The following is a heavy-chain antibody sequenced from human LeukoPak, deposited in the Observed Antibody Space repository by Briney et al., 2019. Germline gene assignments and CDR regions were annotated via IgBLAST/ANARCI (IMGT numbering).Heavy chain of an antibody. V-gene: IGHV4-34*01. CDR1: GGSFSGYY. Sequence: SETLSLTCAVYGGSFSGYYWSWIRQPPGKGLEWIGEISHSGSTNYDPSLKSRVTISVDTSKNQFSLKLSSVTAADTAVYYCARRYYYGSGSYYKSDTSRYDYWGQGTLVTVS. J-gene: IGHJ4*02. D-gene: IGHD3-10*01. CDR3: ARRYYYGSGSYYKSDTSRYDY. CDR2: ISHSGST.